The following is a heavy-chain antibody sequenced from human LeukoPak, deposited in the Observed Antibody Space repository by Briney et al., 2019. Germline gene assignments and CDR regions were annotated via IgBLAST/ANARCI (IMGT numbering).Heavy chain of an antibody. CDR1: GFTFSDYA. D-gene: IGHD6-19*01. V-gene: IGHV3-23*01. CDR3: AKMGLKQWPYNYFDY. Sequence: GVSLRLSCATSGFTFSDYAMSWVRQVPGKGLEWVSVISGSGHSTYYTESVKGRFTISRDNSKNTLFLQMNSLRAEDTAVYYCAKMGLKQWPYNYFDYWGQGTLVTVSS. J-gene: IGHJ4*02. CDR2: ISGSGHST.